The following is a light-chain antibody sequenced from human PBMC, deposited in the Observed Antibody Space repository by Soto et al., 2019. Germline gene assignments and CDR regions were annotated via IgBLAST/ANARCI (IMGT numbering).Light chain of an antibody. CDR3: SSFAGNNNLA. CDR2: EVS. J-gene: IGLJ2*01. CDR1: SSDVGGYNY. Sequence: QSALTQPPSASGSPGQSVTISCTGTSSDVGGYNYVSWYQQHPGKAPKLMISEVSKRPSGVPDRFSGSKSGNTASLTVSGLQAEDEADYDCSSFAGNNNLAFGGGTK. V-gene: IGLV2-8*01.